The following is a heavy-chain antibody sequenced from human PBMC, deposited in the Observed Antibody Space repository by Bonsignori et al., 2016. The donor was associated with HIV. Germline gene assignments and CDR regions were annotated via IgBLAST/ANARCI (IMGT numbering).Heavy chain of an antibody. J-gene: IGHJ4*02. Sequence: QVHLQESGPGLVKPSETLSLSCVVSGYSISSGWYWGWIRQTTEKGLEWIGSIYHSGHTYSNPSLKSRVTLSVDPSKNQVSLRLNSVTASDSAVYYCARSSIYGDSGLLHFDYWGQGTLVTVSS. CDR2: IYHSGHT. CDR1: GYSISSGWY. CDR3: ARSSIYGDSGLLHFDY. V-gene: IGHV4-38-2*01. D-gene: IGHD4-17*01.